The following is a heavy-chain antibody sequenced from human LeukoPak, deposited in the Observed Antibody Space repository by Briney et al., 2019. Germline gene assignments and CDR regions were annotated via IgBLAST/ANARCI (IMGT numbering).Heavy chain of an antibody. Sequence: PSETLSLTCAVSGYSISSGYYWGWIRQPPGKGLERIGSIYHSGSTYYNPSLKSRVTISVDTSKNQFSLKLSSVTAADTAVYYCARRIVVGWFDPWGQGTLVTVSS. D-gene: IGHD2-2*01. CDR1: GYSISSGYY. V-gene: IGHV4-38-2*01. CDR2: IYHSGST. CDR3: ARRIVVGWFDP. J-gene: IGHJ5*02.